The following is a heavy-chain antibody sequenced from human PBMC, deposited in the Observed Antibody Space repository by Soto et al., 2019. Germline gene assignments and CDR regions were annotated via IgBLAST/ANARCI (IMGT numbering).Heavy chain of an antibody. CDR3: AKHPEYYYDSTGYHFDY. J-gene: IGHJ4*02. CDR1: GYTFSSYG. CDR2: ISGSGDYT. Sequence: GGSMGLSCAASGYTFSSYGVPWVRKAPGKGLEWVSTISGSGDYTYYTDYVKGRFTISRDNSKNLIYLQMNSLRAEDTAVYFCAKHPEYYYDSTGYHFDYWGQGTLVIVSS. V-gene: IGHV3-23*01. D-gene: IGHD3-22*01.